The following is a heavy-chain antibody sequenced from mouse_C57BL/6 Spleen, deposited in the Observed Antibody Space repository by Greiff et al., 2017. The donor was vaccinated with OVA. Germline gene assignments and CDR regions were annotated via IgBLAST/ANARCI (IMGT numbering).Heavy chain of an antibody. CDR3: TRSRGLRQFYAMDY. D-gene: IGHD2-4*01. Sequence: QVQLKQSGAELVRPGASVTLSCKASGYTFTDYEMHWVKQTPVHGLEWIGAIDPETGGTAYNQKFKGKAILTADKSSSTAYMELRSLTSEDSAVYYCTRSRGLRQFYAMDYWGQGTSVTVSS. CDR1: GYTFTDYE. CDR2: IDPETGGT. J-gene: IGHJ4*01. V-gene: IGHV1-15*01.